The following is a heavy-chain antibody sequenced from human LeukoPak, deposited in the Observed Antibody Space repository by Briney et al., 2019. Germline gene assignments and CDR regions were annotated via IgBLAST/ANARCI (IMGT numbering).Heavy chain of an antibody. J-gene: IGHJ4*02. D-gene: IGHD6-13*01. Sequence: GGSLRLSCAASGFTFSSYGMNWVRQAPGKGLEWVSYISSSSSTIYYADSVKGRFTISRDNAKNSLYLQMNSLRAEDTAVYYCAKPEQQLVSPYYFDYWGQGTLVTVSS. CDR3: AKPEQQLVSPYYFDY. V-gene: IGHV3-48*04. CDR2: ISSSSSTI. CDR1: GFTFSSYG.